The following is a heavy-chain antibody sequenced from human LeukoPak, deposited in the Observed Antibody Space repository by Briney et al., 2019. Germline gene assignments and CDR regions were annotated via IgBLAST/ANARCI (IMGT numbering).Heavy chain of an antibody. V-gene: IGHV5-51*01. CDR1: GYSFTTYW. J-gene: IGHJ3*02. CDR2: IYPGDSNT. CDR3: ASPLGYCSGGTCPYDAFDI. Sequence: ESLKISCKGSGYSFTTYWIGWVRQMPGKGLEWMGIIYPGDSNTRYSPSFQGQVTISADKSITTAYLQWSSLKASDTAMSFCASPLGYCSGGTCPYDAFDIWGQGTMVTVSS. D-gene: IGHD2-15*01.